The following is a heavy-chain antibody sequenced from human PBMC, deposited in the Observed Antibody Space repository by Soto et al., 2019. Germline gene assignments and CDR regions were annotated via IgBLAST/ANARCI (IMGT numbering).Heavy chain of an antibody. D-gene: IGHD3-3*01. CDR3: ARLYDFWSGFPLGFSN. CDR2: IYYSGST. CDR1: GGSISSYY. Sequence: SETLSLTCTFSGGSISSYYWSWIRQPPGKGLEWIGYIYYSGSTNYNPSLKSRVTISVDTSKNQFSLKLSSVTAADTAVYYCARLYDFWSGFPLGFSNWGQGTLVTVSS. J-gene: IGHJ4*02. V-gene: IGHV4-59*08.